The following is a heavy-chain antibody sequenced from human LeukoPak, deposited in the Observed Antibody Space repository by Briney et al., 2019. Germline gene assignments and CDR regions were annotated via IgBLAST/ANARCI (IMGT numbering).Heavy chain of an antibody. CDR3: AKGSGGDYWYFDL. D-gene: IGHD3-10*01. J-gene: IGHJ2*01. Sequence: HPGRSRRPSCAPSGLTFSTFGTGCVRPAPGKGRGWVAVISYVGSNKYYAASVKGRYTISRDNSKNTLYLQMNSLRAEDTAVYCCAKGSGGDYWYFDLWGRGALVTVSS. CDR2: ISYVGSNK. CDR1: GLTFSTFG. V-gene: IGHV3-30*18.